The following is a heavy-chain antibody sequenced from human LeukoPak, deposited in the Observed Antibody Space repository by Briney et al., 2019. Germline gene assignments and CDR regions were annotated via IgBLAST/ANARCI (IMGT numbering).Heavy chain of an antibody. CDR3: AKDVAYRCSSTSCCTDAKGGYYYYGMDV. V-gene: IGHV3-30*18. Sequence: GGSLRLSCAASGFTFSSYGMHWVRQAPGKGLEWVAVISYDGSNKYYADSVKGRFTISRDNSKNTLYLQMNSLRAEDTAVYYYAKDVAYRCSSTSCCTDAKGGYYYYGMDVWGQGTTVTVSS. J-gene: IGHJ6*02. D-gene: IGHD2-2*02. CDR1: GFTFSSYG. CDR2: ISYDGSNK.